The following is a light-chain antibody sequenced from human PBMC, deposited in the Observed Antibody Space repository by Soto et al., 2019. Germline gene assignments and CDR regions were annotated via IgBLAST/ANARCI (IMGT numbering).Light chain of an antibody. CDR1: QSVTSSY. V-gene: IGKV3-20*01. CDR3: QQYGSSPLYT. CDR2: GAS. J-gene: IGKJ2*01. Sequence: EIVLTQSPGTLSLSPGERATLSCRASQSVTSSYLAWYQQKPGQAPRLLIYGASSRDTGIQDRFSGSGSGTDFTLTISRLEPEDFAEYYCQQYGSSPLYTFGQGTKLEIK.